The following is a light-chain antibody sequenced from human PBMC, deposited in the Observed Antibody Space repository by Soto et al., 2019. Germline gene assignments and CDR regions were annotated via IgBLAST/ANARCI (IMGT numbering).Light chain of an antibody. CDR2: EVN. V-gene: IGLV2-14*01. CDR1: SSDVGGYNY. J-gene: IGLJ3*02. Sequence: QSVLTQPPSASGSPGQSVTISCTGTSSDVGGYNYVSWYQQHPGKAPKLLIYEVNNRPSGISNRFSGSKSGNTASLTISGLQAEDEADYYCISYASRDTLLGVFGGGTKVTVL. CDR3: ISYASRDTLLGV.